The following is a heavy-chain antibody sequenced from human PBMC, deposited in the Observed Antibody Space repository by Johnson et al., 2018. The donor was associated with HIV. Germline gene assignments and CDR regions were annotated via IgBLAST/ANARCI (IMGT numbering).Heavy chain of an antibody. J-gene: IGHJ3*02. Sequence: VQLVESGGGLVQPGKSLTLSCVASGLSFSNFGIHWVRQAPGKGPEWVANIRQDGSEKHYVDSVKGRFTISRDNAKNSLYLQMNSLRAEDTAVYYCAREATVTLLHQWAFDIWGQGTMVTVSS. V-gene: IGHV3-7*03. CDR1: GLSFSNFG. CDR3: AREATVTLLHQWAFDI. CDR2: IRQDGSEK. D-gene: IGHD4-17*01.